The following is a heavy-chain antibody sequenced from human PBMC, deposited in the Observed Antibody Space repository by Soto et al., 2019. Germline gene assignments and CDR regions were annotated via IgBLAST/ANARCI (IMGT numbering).Heavy chain of an antibody. V-gene: IGHV1-69*06. CDR2: IIPIFGTA. D-gene: IGHD6-13*01. CDR3: SRDAIAAAGTND. J-gene: IGHJ4*02. Sequence: QVQLVQSGTEVKKPGSSVKVSCKASGGAFSSHTINWVRQAPGQGLEWMGGIIPIFGTANYAQKFQGRVTFTADTSTNTAFMALNSLRSNDTAVYYCSRDAIAAAGTNDWGQGTLVTVSS. CDR1: GGAFSSHT.